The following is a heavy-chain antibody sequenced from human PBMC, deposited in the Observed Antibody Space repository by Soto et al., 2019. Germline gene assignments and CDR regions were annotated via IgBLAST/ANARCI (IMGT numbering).Heavy chain of an antibody. CDR3: ARDPRGITIFGVVIHHDAFDI. D-gene: IGHD3-3*01. V-gene: IGHV1-18*04. Sequence: ASVKVSCKASGYTFTIYGISCVLQSPGQWLEWMGCISAYNGNTNYAQKLQGRVTMTTDTSTSTAYMELRSLRSDDTAVYYCARDPRGITIFGVVIHHDAFDIWGQGTMVTVSS. CDR1: GYTFTIYG. J-gene: IGHJ3*02. CDR2: ISAYNGNT.